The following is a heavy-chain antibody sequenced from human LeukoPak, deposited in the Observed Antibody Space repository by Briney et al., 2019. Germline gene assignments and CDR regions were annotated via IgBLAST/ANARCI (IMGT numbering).Heavy chain of an antibody. D-gene: IGHD2-21*02. Sequence: PSETLSLTCTVSGGSISSYYWSWIRQPAGKGLEWIGRIYSSGSTTYNPSLKSRVTMSVDTSKNQFSLKLSSVTAADTAVYYCARLSDSRLNDAFDIWGQGTMVTVSS. J-gene: IGHJ3*02. V-gene: IGHV4-4*07. CDR1: GGSISSYY. CDR3: ARLSDSRLNDAFDI. CDR2: IYSSGST.